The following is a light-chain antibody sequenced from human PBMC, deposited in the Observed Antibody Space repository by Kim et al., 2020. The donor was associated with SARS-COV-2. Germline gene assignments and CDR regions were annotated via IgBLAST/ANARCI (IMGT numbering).Light chain of an antibody. CDR3: AAWDDSLSGNWV. CDR1: SSNIGSNY. Sequence: QRVTISCSGSSSNIGSNYVYWYQQLPGTAPKLLIYSNNQRPSGFPDRFSGSKSGTSASLAISGLRSEDEADYYCAAWDDSLSGNWVFGGGTKLTVL. V-gene: IGLV1-47*02. CDR2: SNN. J-gene: IGLJ3*02.